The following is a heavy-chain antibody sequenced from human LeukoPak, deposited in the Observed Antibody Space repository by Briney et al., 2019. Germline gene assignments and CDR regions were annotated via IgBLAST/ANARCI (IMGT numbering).Heavy chain of an antibody. CDR2: INPNSGGT. J-gene: IGHJ4*02. V-gene: IGHV1-2*02. D-gene: IGHD2-21*02. CDR3: ARLMTAIGGTDY. CDR1: GYTFTGYY. Sequence: ASVKVSCKASGYTFTGYYMHWVRQAPGQGLEWMGWINPNSGGTNYAQKFQGRVTMTRDTSISTAYMELSRLRSDDTAVYYCARLMTAIGGTDYWGQGTLVTVSS.